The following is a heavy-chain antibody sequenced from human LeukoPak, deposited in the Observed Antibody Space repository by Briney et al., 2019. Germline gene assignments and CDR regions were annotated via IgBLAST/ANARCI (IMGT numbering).Heavy chain of an antibody. D-gene: IGHD6-13*01. Sequence: SETLSLTCTVSGGSISSSSYYWAWIRQPPGKGLEWIGTIYYSGSFYYSPSLQSRVTISVDTSKNQFSLKLSSVTAADTAVYYCARGHPFLGPFERYSSSWYVSTHGSWFDPWGQGTLVTVSS. CDR2: IYYSGSF. CDR1: GGSISSSSYY. J-gene: IGHJ5*02. V-gene: IGHV4-39*01. CDR3: ARGHPFLGPFERYSSSWYVSTHGSWFDP.